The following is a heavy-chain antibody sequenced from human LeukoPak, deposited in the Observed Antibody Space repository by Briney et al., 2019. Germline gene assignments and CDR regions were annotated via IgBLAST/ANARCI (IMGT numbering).Heavy chain of an antibody. Sequence: GGSLRLSCAASGFTFSSYSMNWVRQAPGKGLEWVSSISSGSSYIYYADSVKGRFTISRDNAKNSLYLQMNSLRAEDTAVYYCARPYGSGSPYEWYYGMDVWGQGTTVTVSS. V-gene: IGHV3-21*01. D-gene: IGHD3-10*01. CDR1: GFTFSSYS. CDR3: ARPYGSGSPYEWYYGMDV. J-gene: IGHJ6*02. CDR2: ISSGSSYI.